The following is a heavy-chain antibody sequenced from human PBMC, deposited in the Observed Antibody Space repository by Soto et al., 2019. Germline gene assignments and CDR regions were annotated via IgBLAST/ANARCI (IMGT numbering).Heavy chain of an antibody. CDR2: MNPNSGNT. V-gene: IGHV1-8*01. CDR3: XXVLPYSSGWGY. D-gene: IGHD6-19*01. J-gene: IGHJ4*02. CDR1: GYTFTSYD. Sequence: QVQLVQSGAEVKKPGASVKVSCKASGYTFTSYDINWVRQATGQGLEWMGWMNPNSGNTGYAQKFQGRVTTTRNTSISXXXMELSSLXXEXXXXXXXXXVLPYSSGWGYWGQGTLVTVSS.